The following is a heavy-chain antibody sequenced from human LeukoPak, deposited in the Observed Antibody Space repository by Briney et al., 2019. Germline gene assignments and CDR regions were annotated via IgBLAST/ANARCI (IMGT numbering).Heavy chain of an antibody. J-gene: IGHJ4*02. CDR3: AKTQGYFDF. CDR2: ISGSGGTT. V-gene: IGHV3-23*01. CDR1: GFTFSNYG. Sequence: PGGSLRLSCAASGFTFSNYGMTWVRQAPGKGLEWVSGISGSGGTTYDADSVKGRFTVSRDNSKNILYLQMNSLRAEGTAVYFCAKTQGYFDFWGQGTLVTVSS.